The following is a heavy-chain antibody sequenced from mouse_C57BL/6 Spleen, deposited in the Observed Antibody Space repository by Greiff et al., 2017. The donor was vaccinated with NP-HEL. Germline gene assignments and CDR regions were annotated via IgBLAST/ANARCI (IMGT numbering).Heavy chain of an antibody. CDR1: GYAFTNYL. CDR3: ARRAVVATGYFDV. J-gene: IGHJ1*03. D-gene: IGHD1-1*01. CDR2: INPGSGGT. Sequence: QVQLKQSGAELVRPGTSVKVSCKASGYAFTNYLIEWVKQRPGQGLEWIGVINPGSGGTNYNEKFKGKATLTADKSSSTAYMQLSSLTSEDSAVYFCARRAVVATGYFDVWGTGTTVTVSS. V-gene: IGHV1-54*01.